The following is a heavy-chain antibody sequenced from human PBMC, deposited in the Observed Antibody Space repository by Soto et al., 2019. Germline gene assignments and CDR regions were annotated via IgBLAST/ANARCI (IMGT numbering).Heavy chain of an antibody. CDR3: ARGTTTVTTFDY. CDR1: GGSISSDGYS. CDR2: IYHSGST. Sequence: PSETLSLTCAVSGGSISSDGYSWSWIRQPPGKGLECIGYIYHSGSTYYNPSLESRVTISVDRSKNQLSLKLSSVTAADTAVYYCARGTTTVTTFDYWGQGTLVTVSS. V-gene: IGHV4-30-2*01. J-gene: IGHJ4*02. D-gene: IGHD4-17*01.